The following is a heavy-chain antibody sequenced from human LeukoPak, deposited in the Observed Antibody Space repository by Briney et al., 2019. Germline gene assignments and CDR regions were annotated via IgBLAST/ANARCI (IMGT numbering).Heavy chain of an antibody. D-gene: IGHD3-10*01. CDR2: IYRGGSK. V-gene: IGHV3-66*01. Sequence: GGSLRLSCAASGFTVSRKYMSWVRQAPGKGLEWVSVIYRGGSKYYADSVKGRFTISRDNCKNTLYLQMNSLRDADRAVYYCAREENREGITMVRAYYGMDVWGQGTTVTVSS. CDR1: GFTVSRKY. J-gene: IGHJ6*02. CDR3: AREENREGITMVRAYYGMDV.